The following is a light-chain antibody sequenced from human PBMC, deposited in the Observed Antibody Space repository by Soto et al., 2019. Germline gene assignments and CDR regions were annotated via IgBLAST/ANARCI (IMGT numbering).Light chain of an antibody. V-gene: IGKV3-11*01. CDR3: QQRSRWPPIT. J-gene: IGKJ5*01. CDR1: QSVSSN. CDR2: GAS. Sequence: KALTQSPVTLSLSPGERATLSCRASQSVSSNLAWYQQRPGQAPRLLIYGASTRATGVPARFSGSGSETDFTLTISSLEPEDSAYYYCQQRSRWPPITFGQGTRLEIK.